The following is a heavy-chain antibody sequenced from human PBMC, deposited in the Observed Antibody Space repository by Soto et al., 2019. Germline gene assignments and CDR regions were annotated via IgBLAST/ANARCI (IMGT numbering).Heavy chain of an antibody. CDR3: ARDYYDSPNWFDP. J-gene: IGHJ5*02. V-gene: IGHV4-30-4*01. CDR2: IYYSGST. CDR1: GGSIGSGDYY. Sequence: PSETLSLTCTVPGGSIGSGDYYWSWIRQPPGEGLEWIGYIYYSGSTYYNPSLKSRVTISVDTSKNQFSLKLSSVTAADTAVYYCARDYYDSPNWFDPWGQGTLVTVSS. D-gene: IGHD3-22*01.